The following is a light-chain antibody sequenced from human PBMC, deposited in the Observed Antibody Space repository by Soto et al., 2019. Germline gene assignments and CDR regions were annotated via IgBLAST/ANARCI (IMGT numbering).Light chain of an antibody. V-gene: IGKV4-1*01. CDR1: QSVLSTSNDKNF. J-gene: IGKJ5*01. CDR3: QQYYGNPIT. Sequence: DIVMTQSPDSLAVSLGERATINCKSSQSVLSTSNDKNFLAWHQQKPGQPPKLLIYWASTREPGVPERFSGSGSGTDFTLTISSLQAEDVAVYYCQQYYGNPITFGQGTRLEI. CDR2: WAS.